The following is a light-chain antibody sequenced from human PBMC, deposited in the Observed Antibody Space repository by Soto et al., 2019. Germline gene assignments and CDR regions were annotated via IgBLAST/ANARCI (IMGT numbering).Light chain of an antibody. CDR1: QSVSSY. CDR3: QQYNNWPPT. Sequence: EIVMTQSPVTLSVSPGERATLSCRASQSVSSYLAWYQQKPGQAPRLLIYGASTRSAGIPARFSGSGSGTEFTLTISSLQSEDFAVYYCQQYNNWPPTFGQGTKLDIK. CDR2: GAS. V-gene: IGKV3-15*01. J-gene: IGKJ1*01.